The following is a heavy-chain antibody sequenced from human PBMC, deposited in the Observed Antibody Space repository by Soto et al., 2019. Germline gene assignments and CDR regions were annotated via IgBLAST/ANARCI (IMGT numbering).Heavy chain of an antibody. V-gene: IGHV3-23*01. J-gene: IGHJ6*03. CDR3: AKNGDLTGDYYYYMDV. CDR1: GFTFSSYA. CDR2: ISGSGGST. Sequence: GGSLRLSCAASGFTFSSYAMSWVRQAPGKGLEWVSAISGSGGSTYYADSVKGRFTISRDNSKNTLYLQMNSLRAEDTAVYYCAKNGDLTGDYYYYMDVWGKGTTVTVSS. D-gene: IGHD3-10*01.